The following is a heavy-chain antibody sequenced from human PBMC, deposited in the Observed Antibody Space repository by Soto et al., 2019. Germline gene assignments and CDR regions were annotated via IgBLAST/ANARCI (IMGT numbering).Heavy chain of an antibody. V-gene: IGHV3-33*01. D-gene: IGHD3-3*01. Sequence: HPGGSLRLSCAASGFTFSSYGMHWVRQAPGKGLEWVAVIWYDGSNKYYADSVKGRFTISRDNSKNTLYLQMNSLRAEDTAVYYCARERRSYELQSLNWFDPWGQGTLVTVSS. CDR3: ARERRSYELQSLNWFDP. J-gene: IGHJ5*02. CDR1: GFTFSSYG. CDR2: IWYDGSNK.